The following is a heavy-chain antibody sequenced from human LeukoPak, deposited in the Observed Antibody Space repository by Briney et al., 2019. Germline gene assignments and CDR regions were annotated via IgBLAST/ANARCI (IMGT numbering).Heavy chain of an antibody. CDR2: IYYSGST. CDR1: GGSVSSGSYY. J-gene: IGHJ4*02. D-gene: IGHD5-12*01. Sequence: PSETLSLTCTVSGGSVSSGSYYWSWIRQPPGKGLEWIGYIYYSGSTNYNPSLKSRVTISVDTSKNQYSLKLSSVTAADTAVYYCARDLRGYDYTAYFDYWGQGTLVTVSS. V-gene: IGHV4-61*01. CDR3: ARDLRGYDYTAYFDY.